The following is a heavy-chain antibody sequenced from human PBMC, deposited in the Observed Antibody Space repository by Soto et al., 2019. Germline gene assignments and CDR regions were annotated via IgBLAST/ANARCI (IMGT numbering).Heavy chain of an antibody. CDR2: INPSGVST. V-gene: IGHV1-46*01. CDR3: ARVFASGYNWFDP. D-gene: IGHD5-12*01. Sequence: ASVKFSCKASGYTFTSYYMHWVRQAPGQGLEWMGIINPSGVSTSYAQKFQGRVTMTRDTSTSTVYMELSSLRSEDTAVYYCARVFASGYNWFDPWGQGTLVTVSS. J-gene: IGHJ5*02. CDR1: GYTFTSYY.